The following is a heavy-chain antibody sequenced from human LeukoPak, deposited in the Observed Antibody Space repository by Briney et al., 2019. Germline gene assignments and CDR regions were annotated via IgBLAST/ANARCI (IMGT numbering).Heavy chain of an antibody. D-gene: IGHD4-11*01. CDR2: INAGNGNT. V-gene: IGHV1-3*01. CDR1: GFTFSSYA. J-gene: IGHJ4*02. Sequence: NPGGSLRLSCAASGFTFSSYAMHWVRQAPGQRLEWMGWINAGNGNTKYSQKFQGRVTITRDTSASTAYMELSSLRSEDTAVYYCAREYDYTMYWGQGTLVTVSS. CDR3: AREYDYTMY.